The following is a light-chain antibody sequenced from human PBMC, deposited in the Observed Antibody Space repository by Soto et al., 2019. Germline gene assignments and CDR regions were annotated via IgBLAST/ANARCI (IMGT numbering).Light chain of an antibody. CDR3: QSFDSSLTGLI. J-gene: IGLJ2*01. V-gene: IGLV1-40*01. Sequence: VLTQPPSVTGAPGQRVTISCTGNNSNIGAGSGVNWYQQFPDKAPKLLIYANTHRPSGVPDRFSGSTSATSASLAITGLQTQDEADYYCQSFDSSLTGLIFGGGT. CDR2: ANT. CDR1: NSNIGAGSG.